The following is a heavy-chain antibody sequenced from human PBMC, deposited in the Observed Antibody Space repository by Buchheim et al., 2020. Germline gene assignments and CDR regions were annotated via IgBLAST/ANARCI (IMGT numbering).Heavy chain of an antibody. Sequence: QVQLQESGPGLVKPSETLSLTCTVSGGSISTYYWSWIRQPPGKGLEWIGYIYNSWSTNYSPSLKSRVTISVDTSKNQFSLKLSSVTAADTAVYYCTRGQRGGATHWGQGTL. CDR3: TRGQRGGATH. V-gene: IGHV4-59*01. CDR1: GGSISTYY. J-gene: IGHJ4*02. CDR2: IYNSWST. D-gene: IGHD1-26*01.